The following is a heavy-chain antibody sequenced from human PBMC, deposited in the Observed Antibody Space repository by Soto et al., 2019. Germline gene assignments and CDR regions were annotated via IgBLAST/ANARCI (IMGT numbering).Heavy chain of an antibody. D-gene: IGHD3-22*01. J-gene: IGHJ4*02. V-gene: IGHV4-34*01. Sequence: SETLSLTCAVYGGSFSGYYWSWIRQSPGKGLEWIGEINHGGSSNFNPSLTSRLTISVDTSKNQFSLKLSSVTAADAAVYYCARRITTKVVQMDAPDQYYFVSWGQGPLVTVSS. CDR1: GGSFSGYY. CDR3: ARRITTKVVQMDAPDQYYFVS. CDR2: INHGGSS.